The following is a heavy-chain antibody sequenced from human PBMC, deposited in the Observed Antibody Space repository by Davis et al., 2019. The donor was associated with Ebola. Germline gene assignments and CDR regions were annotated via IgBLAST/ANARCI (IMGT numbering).Heavy chain of an antibody. J-gene: IGHJ4*02. CDR1: GGSISSYY. D-gene: IGHD5-18*01. CDR2: INHSGST. V-gene: IGHV4-34*01. CDR3: ARRIQLWLRGYYFDY. Sequence: SETLSLTCTVSGGSISSYYWSWTRQPPGKGLEWIGEINHSGSTNYNPSLKSRVTISVDTSKNQFSLKLSSVTAADTAVYYCARRIQLWLRGYYFDYWGQGTLVTVSS.